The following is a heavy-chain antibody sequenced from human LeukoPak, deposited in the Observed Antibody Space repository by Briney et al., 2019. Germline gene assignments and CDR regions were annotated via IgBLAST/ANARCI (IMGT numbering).Heavy chain of an antibody. D-gene: IGHD3-3*01. J-gene: IGHJ6*03. V-gene: IGHV3-7*01. CDR2: IKQDGSEK. Sequence: GGSLRLTCAASEFTFNNYWMSWVRQAPGKGLEWVANIKQDGSEKYYVDSVKGRFTISRDNAKNSLYLQMNSLRAEDTAVYYCARDRRAPYYGFRSGYIDHYYMDVWGKGTTVTVSS. CDR1: EFTFNNYW. CDR3: ARDRRAPYYGFRSGYIDHYYMDV.